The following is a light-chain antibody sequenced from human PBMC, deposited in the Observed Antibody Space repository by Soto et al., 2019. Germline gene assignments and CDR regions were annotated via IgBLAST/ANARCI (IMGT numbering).Light chain of an antibody. Sequence: DIQMTQSPSSLSASVGDRVTITCRASQSIVTYLNWYLQKPGKAPKHLIYAASNLQSGVPSRFSGSGSGTDFTLTISSLQPEDFATYFCQQSYSTTPWTFGQGTKVEI. CDR3: QQSYSTTPWT. J-gene: IGKJ1*01. V-gene: IGKV1-39*01. CDR2: AAS. CDR1: QSIVTY.